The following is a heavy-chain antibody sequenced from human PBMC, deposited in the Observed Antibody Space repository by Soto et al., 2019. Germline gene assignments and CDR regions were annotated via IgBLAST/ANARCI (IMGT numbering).Heavy chain of an antibody. CDR2: IFWDDDK. Sequence: QITLKESGPSLVKPTQTLTLTCTFSGFSLSTSGVGVGWIRQPPGKALEWLGIIFWDDDKRYSPSLKRRLTITKDTSKNQLVLTMTIMDPVDAATYYCAHLPWKQLWPRAPVVYWGQGTPVTVSS. J-gene: IGHJ4*02. CDR3: AHLPWKQLWPRAPVVY. D-gene: IGHD5-18*01. CDR1: GFSLSTSGVG. V-gene: IGHV2-5*02.